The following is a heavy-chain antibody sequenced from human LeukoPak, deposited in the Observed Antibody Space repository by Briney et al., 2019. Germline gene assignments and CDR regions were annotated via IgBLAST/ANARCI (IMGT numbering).Heavy chain of an antibody. CDR2: ISGRDGST. CDR3: AKSGYNRFDY. D-gene: IGHD5-24*01. J-gene: IGHJ4*02. CDR1: GFSFSSYA. Sequence: GGSLRLSCAASGFSFSSYAMSWVRQAPGKGLEWVSNISGRDGSTYYADSVKGRFTISRDNSKNTLYLQMNSLRAEDTAVYYCAKSGYNRFDYWGQGTLVTVSS. V-gene: IGHV3-23*01.